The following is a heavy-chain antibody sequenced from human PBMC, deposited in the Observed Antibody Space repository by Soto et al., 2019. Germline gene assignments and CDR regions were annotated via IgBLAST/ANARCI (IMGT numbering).Heavy chain of an antibody. J-gene: IGHJ4*02. Sequence: EVQLVESGGGLVQPGGSLRLSCAASGFIFRSYAMYWVRQASGKGLEWVSVIDTIGDTYYAGSVEGRFTISRENAKNSLYLQMTSLRAGDTAVYYCARGGCSGGSCAADYWGQGTLVTVSS. V-gene: IGHV3-13*04. CDR2: IDTIGDT. CDR1: GFIFRSYA. D-gene: IGHD2-15*01. CDR3: ARGGCSGGSCAADY.